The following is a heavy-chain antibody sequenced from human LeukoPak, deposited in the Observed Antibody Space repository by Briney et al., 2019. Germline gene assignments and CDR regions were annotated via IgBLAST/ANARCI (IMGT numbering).Heavy chain of an antibody. CDR1: GFTFSSYG. Sequence: AGGSLRLSCAASGFTFSSYGMHWVRQAPGKGLEWVAFIRYDGSNKYYADSVKGRFTISRDNSKNTLYLQMNSLRAEDTAVYYCAKDHEGYSGYDSSYYHYYMDVWGKGTTVTISS. D-gene: IGHD5-12*01. CDR2: IRYDGSNK. J-gene: IGHJ6*03. V-gene: IGHV3-30*02. CDR3: AKDHEGYSGYDSSYYHYYMDV.